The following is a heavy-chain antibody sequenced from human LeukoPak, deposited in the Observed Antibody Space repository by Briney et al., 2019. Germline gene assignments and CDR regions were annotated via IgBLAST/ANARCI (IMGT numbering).Heavy chain of an antibody. CDR2: ISASGDNT. CDR3: AKGARLYCSSISCYLGDY. Sequence: GGSLRLSCAASGFTFSNYAVSWVRQAPGKGLEWVSGISASGDNTYYADSVKGRFTISRDNSKKTLYLQMNSVKSEDTAVYYCAKGARLYCSSISCYLGDYWGPGTLVTVSS. J-gene: IGHJ4*02. D-gene: IGHD2-2*01. V-gene: IGHV3-23*01. CDR1: GFTFSNYA.